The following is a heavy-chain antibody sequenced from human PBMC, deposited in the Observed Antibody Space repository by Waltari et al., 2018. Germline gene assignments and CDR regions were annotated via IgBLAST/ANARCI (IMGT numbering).Heavy chain of an antibody. V-gene: IGHV3-30-3*01. CDR3: ARDSAAVTHIGSGFDH. D-gene: IGHD4-17*01. CDR2: ISYDGGNK. J-gene: IGHJ4*02. CDR1: GFIFGSYA. Sequence: QVQLVESGGGVVQPGRSLRLSCGASGFIFGSYAMHWVRQAPGKGLEWVAVISYDGGNKYYTDSVKGRFTISRDNSKNTVYLQMNSLRPEDTAVYYCARDSAAVTHIGSGFDHWGQGTLVTVSS.